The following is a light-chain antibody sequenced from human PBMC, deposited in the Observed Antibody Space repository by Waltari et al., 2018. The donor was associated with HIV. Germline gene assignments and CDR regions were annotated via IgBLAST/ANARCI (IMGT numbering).Light chain of an antibody. V-gene: IGKV1-39*01. CDR2: DAT. J-gene: IGKJ1*01. Sequence: DIKITTSPSSLSAYMGNRITINCRTSQAIKTYLKWYAQRPGEAPKLLIFDATRLHTGVTNRFSGTGSGTHFTLTISSLQPEDSGTYYCQQSFSTPWTFGQGTKV. CDR3: QQSFSTPWT. CDR1: QAIKTY.